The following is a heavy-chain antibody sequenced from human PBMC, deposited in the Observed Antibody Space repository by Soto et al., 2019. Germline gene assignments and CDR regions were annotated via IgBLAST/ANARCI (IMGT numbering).Heavy chain of an antibody. Sequence: ASVKGSCKASGGTFTSYAISWVRQAPGQGLEWMGGIIPIFGTTNYAQKFQGRVTITADESTSTAYMELSSLRSEDTAVYYCATGYCSGGSCYRNWFDPWGQGTLVTVSS. CDR3: ATGYCSGGSCYRNWFDP. CDR2: IIPIFGTT. CDR1: GGTFTSYA. D-gene: IGHD2-15*01. J-gene: IGHJ5*02. V-gene: IGHV1-69*13.